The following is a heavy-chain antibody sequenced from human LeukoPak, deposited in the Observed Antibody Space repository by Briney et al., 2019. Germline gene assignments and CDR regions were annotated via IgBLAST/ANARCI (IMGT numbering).Heavy chain of an antibody. CDR1: EYTFTSYD. CDR3: ARSGGLDYDSSGYSFDY. J-gene: IGHJ4*02. V-gene: IGHV1-8*01. D-gene: IGHD3-22*01. Sequence: ASVKVSCKASEYTFTSYDINWVRQATGQGLEWMGWMNPNSGNTGYAQKFQGRVTMTRNTSISTAYMELSSLRSEDTAVYYCARSGGLDYDSSGYSFDYWGQGTLVTVSS. CDR2: MNPNSGNT.